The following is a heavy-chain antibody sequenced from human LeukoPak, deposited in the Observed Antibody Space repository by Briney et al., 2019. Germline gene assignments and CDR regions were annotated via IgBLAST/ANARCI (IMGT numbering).Heavy chain of an antibody. J-gene: IGHJ1*01. CDR1: GFTFSTYS. CDR2: ISSRNSAI. D-gene: IGHD3-22*01. Sequence: RRSLRLSCAASGFTFSTYSMNWVRQAAGKGLEWISYISSRNSAINYADSVKCRFTISRDNAKQSLYLQMNILIAEDTAVYYFATSTYSYDTTGYYYEYRLYWGQGTLVTVSS. V-gene: IGHV3-48*01. CDR3: ATSTYSYDTTGYYYEYRLY.